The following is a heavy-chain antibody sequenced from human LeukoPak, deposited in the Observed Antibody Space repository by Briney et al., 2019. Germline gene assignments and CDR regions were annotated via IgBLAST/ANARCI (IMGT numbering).Heavy chain of an antibody. CDR1: GFTFSSNY. V-gene: IGHV3-53*01. J-gene: IGHJ3*02. Sequence: GGSLRLSCAASGFTFSSNYMSWVRQAPGKGLEWVSVIYSGGSTYYADSVKGRFTISRDNSKNTLYLQMNSLRAEDTAVYYCARGLTMTKRGAFDIWGQGTMVTVSS. CDR2: IYSGGST. D-gene: IGHD4-11*01. CDR3: ARGLTMTKRGAFDI.